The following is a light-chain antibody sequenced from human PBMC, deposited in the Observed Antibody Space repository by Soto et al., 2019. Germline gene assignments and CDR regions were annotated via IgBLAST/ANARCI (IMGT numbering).Light chain of an antibody. CDR2: GAS. Sequence: EIVMTQSPATLSVSPGERATLSCRASQTLYNNLAWYQQKLGQAPRLLIYGASARATDIPARFSGSGSGTEFTLTISGLQSEDCAIYYCQQYSDWPLTFGGGNKVEIK. V-gene: IGKV3-15*01. J-gene: IGKJ4*01. CDR1: QTLYNN. CDR3: QQYSDWPLT.